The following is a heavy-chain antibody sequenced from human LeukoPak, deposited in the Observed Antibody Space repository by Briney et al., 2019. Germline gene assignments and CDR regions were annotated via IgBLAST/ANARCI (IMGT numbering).Heavy chain of an antibody. CDR3: ARGKYQLKGRTYYYYYMDV. J-gene: IGHJ6*03. D-gene: IGHD2-2*01. V-gene: IGHV3-53*01. CDR2: IYTVGNT. CDR1: GFTVSGNY. Sequence: GGSLRLSCAASGFTVSGNYMSWVRQAPGKGLEYVSVIYTVGNTYYSDSVKGRFTISRDNSKNTLFLQMNSLRAEDTAVYYCARGKYQLKGRTYYYYYMDVWGKGTTVTVSS.